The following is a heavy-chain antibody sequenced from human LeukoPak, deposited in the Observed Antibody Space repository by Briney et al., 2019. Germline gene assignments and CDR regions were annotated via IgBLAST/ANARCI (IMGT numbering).Heavy chain of an antibody. D-gene: IGHD3-10*01. CDR2: INHSGST. CDR1: GGSLSGYY. V-gene: IGHV4-34*01. J-gene: IGHJ4*02. CDR3: ARGWKDYYGSGSYD. Sequence: KPSETLSLTCAVYGGSLSGYYWSWIRQPPGKGLEWIGEINHSGSTNYNPSLKSRVTISVDTSKNQFSLKLGSVTAADTAVYYCARGWKDYYGSGSYDWGQGTLVTVSS.